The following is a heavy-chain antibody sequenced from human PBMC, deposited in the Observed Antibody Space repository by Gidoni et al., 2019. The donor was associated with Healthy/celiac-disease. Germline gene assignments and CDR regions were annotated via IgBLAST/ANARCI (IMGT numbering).Heavy chain of an antibody. CDR2: INHSGST. J-gene: IGHJ4*02. CDR1: GASFSGYY. Sequence: QVQLQQWGSVLLKPSETLSLTCAVYGASFSGYYWSWIRKPPGRGLEWIGEINHSGSTNYTPSFKSRVTISVNTSKNQFSLKVSSGTAADSVVYYCGRGEGGGGGYWGQGTLVTVSS. D-gene: IGHD2-15*01. CDR3: GRGEGGGGGY. V-gene: IGHV4-34*01.